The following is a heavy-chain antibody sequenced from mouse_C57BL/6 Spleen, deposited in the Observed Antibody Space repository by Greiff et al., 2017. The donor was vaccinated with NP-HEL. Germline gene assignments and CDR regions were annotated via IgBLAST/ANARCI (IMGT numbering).Heavy chain of an antibody. Sequence: VQLQQPGAELVMPGASVKLSCKASGYTFTSYWMHWVKQRPGQGLEWIGEIDPSDSYTNYNQKFKGKSTLTVDKSSSTAYMQLSSLTSEDSAVYYCALLYYGSSPGYCDVWGTGTTVTVSS. CDR3: ALLYYGSSPGYCDV. CDR2: IDPSDSYT. CDR1: GYTFTSYW. V-gene: IGHV1-69*01. J-gene: IGHJ1*03. D-gene: IGHD1-1*01.